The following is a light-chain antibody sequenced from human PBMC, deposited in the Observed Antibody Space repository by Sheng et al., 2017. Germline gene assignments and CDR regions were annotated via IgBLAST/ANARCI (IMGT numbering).Light chain of an antibody. CDR3: QQFIISPWT. Sequence: DIQMTQSPSTLSATVGDRVTITCRASENINTWLAWYQQKPGIAPKLLIYKASTLESGVPSGFSGSGSGTEFTLTISSLQPEDFATYYCQQFIISPWTFGQGTKVEIK. CDR1: ENINTW. V-gene: IGKV1-5*03. CDR2: KAS. J-gene: IGKJ1*01.